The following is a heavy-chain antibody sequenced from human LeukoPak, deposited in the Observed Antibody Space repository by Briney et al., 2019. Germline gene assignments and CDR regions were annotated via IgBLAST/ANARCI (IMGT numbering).Heavy chain of an antibody. CDR2: ISGSGGST. CDR3: VKRGSSWSIDY. CDR1: GFTFSSYA. D-gene: IGHD6-13*01. Sequence: GGSLRLSCAASGFTFSSYAMSWVRQAPGKGLEWVSAISGSGGSTYYADSVKGRFTISRDNSKNTLYLEMSSLRAEDTAVYYCVKRGSSWSIDYWGQGTLVTVSS. J-gene: IGHJ4*02. V-gene: IGHV3-23*01.